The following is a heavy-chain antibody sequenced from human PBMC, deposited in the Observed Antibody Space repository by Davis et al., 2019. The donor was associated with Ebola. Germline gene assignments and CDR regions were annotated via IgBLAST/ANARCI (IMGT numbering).Heavy chain of an antibody. Sequence: PGGSLRLSCAASGFTFSSYAMHWVRQAPGKGLEWVAVISYDGSHKYYADSVKGRFTISRDNSKNTLYLQMNSLRAEDTAVYYCARRSGSFDYWGQGTLVTVSS. D-gene: IGHD1-26*01. CDR1: GFTFSSYA. CDR2: ISYDGSHK. J-gene: IGHJ4*02. CDR3: ARRSGSFDY. V-gene: IGHV3-30*14.